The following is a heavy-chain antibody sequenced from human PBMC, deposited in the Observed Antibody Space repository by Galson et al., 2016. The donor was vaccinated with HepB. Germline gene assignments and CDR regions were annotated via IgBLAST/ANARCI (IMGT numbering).Heavy chain of an antibody. CDR2: INSDGSST. CDR1: GFTFSSYW. D-gene: IGHD6-13*01. CDR3: ASSVAAAGNWFDP. Sequence: SLRLSCAASGFTFSSYWMHWVRQAPGKGLVWVSRINSDGSSTSYAASVKGRFTISRDNAKNTLYLQMNSLRAEDTAVYYCASSVAAAGNWFDPWGQGTLVTVSS. V-gene: IGHV3-74*01. J-gene: IGHJ5*02.